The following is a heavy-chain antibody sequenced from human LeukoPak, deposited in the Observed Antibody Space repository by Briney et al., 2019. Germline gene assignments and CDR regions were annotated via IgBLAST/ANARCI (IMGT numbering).Heavy chain of an antibody. V-gene: IGHV1-18*01. CDR1: GYTFTSYG. D-gene: IGHD6-13*01. J-gene: IGHJ5*02. CDR3: ARALYSGNQRNWFDP. CDR2: INFYNGNI. Sequence: ASVKVSCKASGYTFTSYGISWVRQAPGQGLEWMGWINFYNGNIDYAQKLQGRVTMTTDTSTSTAYMELRSLRSDDTAVYHCARALYSGNQRNWFDPWGQGTLVTVSS.